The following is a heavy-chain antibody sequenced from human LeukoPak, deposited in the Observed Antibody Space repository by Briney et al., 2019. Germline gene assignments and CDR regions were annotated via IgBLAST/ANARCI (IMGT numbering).Heavy chain of an antibody. J-gene: IGHJ3*02. CDR3: ARSSGWYSGAFDI. D-gene: IGHD6-19*01. Sequence: PSETLSLTCAVYGGSFSGYYWSWIRHPPRKGMEWIGEINHSGSTNYNPSLKSRVTISVDTSKNQFSLKLSSVTAADTAVYYCARSSGWYSGAFDIWGQGTMVTVSS. V-gene: IGHV4-34*01. CDR2: INHSGST. CDR1: GGSFSGYY.